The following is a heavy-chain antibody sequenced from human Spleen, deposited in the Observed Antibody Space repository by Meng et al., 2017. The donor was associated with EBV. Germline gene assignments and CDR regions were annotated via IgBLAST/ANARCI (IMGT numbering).Heavy chain of an antibody. V-gene: IGHV4-4*02. CDR1: GASIDSSDW. D-gene: IGHD3-22*01. J-gene: IGHJ4*02. Sequence: QVHLQEPGPGRVKPSGTLSLTCAVSGASIDSSDWWTWVRQAPGKGLEWIGEIHHSGTTNYNPSLESRVTISIDKSDNQFSLKLTSVTAADTAVYYCARGLGGHYPTMEYWGQGTLVTVSS. CDR2: IHHSGTT. CDR3: ARGLGGHYPTMEY.